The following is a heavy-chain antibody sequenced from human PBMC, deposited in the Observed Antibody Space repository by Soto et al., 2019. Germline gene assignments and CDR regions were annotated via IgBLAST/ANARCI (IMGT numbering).Heavy chain of an antibody. CDR3: GRGGGGGVDC. CDR2: IYYGGDS. J-gene: IGHJ4*02. D-gene: IGHD1-26*01. Sequence: QVQLQESGPGLVKPSQTLSLTCTVSGGSISSRTSYWSWIRQHPGKGLEWIGYIYYGGDSFYNPSLKSRVPMAIDPSETPFSRKLNSVTAADTAVFLCGRGGGGGVDCWGQGTLVTVAS. CDR1: GGSISSRTSY. V-gene: IGHV4-31*03.